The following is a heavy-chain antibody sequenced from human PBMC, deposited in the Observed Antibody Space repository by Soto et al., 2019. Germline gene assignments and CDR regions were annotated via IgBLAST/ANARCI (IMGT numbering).Heavy chain of an antibody. V-gene: IGHV4-4*02. CDR1: GGSISSSNW. CDR2: IYHSGST. Sequence: SETLSLTCAVSGGSISSSNWWSWVRQPPGKGLEWIGEIYHSGSTNYNPSLKSRVTLSVDKSKNQFSLKLSSVTAADTAVYYCARGNDSSGGNFDYWGQGTLVTVSS. J-gene: IGHJ4*02. CDR3: ARGNDSSGGNFDY. D-gene: IGHD3-22*01.